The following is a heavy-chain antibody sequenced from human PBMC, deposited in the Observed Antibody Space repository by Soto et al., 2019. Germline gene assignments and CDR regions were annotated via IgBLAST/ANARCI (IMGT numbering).Heavy chain of an antibody. CDR1: GDSVSSNSAA. CDR2: TYYRSKWYN. D-gene: IGHD3-3*01. Sequence: PSQTLSLTCAISGDSVSSNSAAWNWIRQSPSRGLEWLGRTYYRSKWYNDYAVSVKSRITINPDTSKNQFSLQLNSVTPEDTAVYYCAREKTITIFGLGPPDWHDRMDVRGQGTTVTVSS. CDR3: AREKTITIFGLGPPDWHDRMDV. V-gene: IGHV6-1*01. J-gene: IGHJ6*02.